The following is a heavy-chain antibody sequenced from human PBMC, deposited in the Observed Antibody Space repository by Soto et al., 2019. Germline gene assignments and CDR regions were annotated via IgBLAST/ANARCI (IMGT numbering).Heavy chain of an antibody. Sequence: GGSLRLSCAASGFTFSSYAMSWVRQAPGKGLEWVSAISGSGGSTYYADSVKGRFTISRDNSKNTLHLQMNSLRAEDTAVYYCASNDSYADGYYFDVLVLCRPGATVT. CDR2: ISGSGGST. CDR1: GFTFSSYA. J-gene: IGHJ6*02. D-gene: IGHD3-3*01. V-gene: IGHV3-23*01. CDR3: ASNDSYADGYYFDVLVL.